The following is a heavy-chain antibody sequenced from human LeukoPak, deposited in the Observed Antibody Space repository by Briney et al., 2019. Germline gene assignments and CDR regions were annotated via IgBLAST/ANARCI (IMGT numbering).Heavy chain of an antibody. CDR2: LWYDGSNK. D-gene: IGHD3-22*01. CDR3: ARDSTYYYDSSGYPPDY. J-gene: IGHJ4*02. Sequence: PGRSLRLSCAASGFTFSSYGMHWVRQAPGKGLEWVAVLWYDGSNKYHADSVKGRFTISRDNSKNTLYLQMNSLRAEDTAVYYCARDSTYYYDSSGYPPDYWGQGTLVTVSS. V-gene: IGHV3-33*01. CDR1: GFTFSSYG.